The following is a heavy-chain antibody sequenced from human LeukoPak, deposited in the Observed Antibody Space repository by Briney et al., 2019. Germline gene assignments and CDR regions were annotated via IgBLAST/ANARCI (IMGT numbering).Heavy chain of an antibody. CDR3: ARDLYLIVVVPHYFDY. V-gene: IGHV3-7*01. J-gene: IGHJ4*02. CDR1: GFTFSSYW. D-gene: IGHD3-22*01. CDR2: IKKDGSEK. Sequence: GGSLRLSCAASGFTFSSYWMSWVRQAPGKGLEWVANIKKDGSEKYYVESVKGRFTISRDNAKNSLYLQMNSLRAEDTAVYYCARDLYLIVVVPHYFDYWGQGTLVTVSS.